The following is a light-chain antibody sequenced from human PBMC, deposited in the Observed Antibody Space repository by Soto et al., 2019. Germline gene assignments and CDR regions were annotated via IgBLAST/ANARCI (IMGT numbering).Light chain of an antibody. CDR3: QQYDRYSRK. CDR2: DAS. CDR1: QSISTW. Sequence: DIQMTQSPSTLSASVGDRVIITCRASQSISTWLAWFQQKPGKAPKLLIYDASSLESGVHSRFSGSGSGTEFTLTISSLQPHDFATYYCQQYDRYSRKFGQGTQVEIK. J-gene: IGKJ1*01. V-gene: IGKV1-5*01.